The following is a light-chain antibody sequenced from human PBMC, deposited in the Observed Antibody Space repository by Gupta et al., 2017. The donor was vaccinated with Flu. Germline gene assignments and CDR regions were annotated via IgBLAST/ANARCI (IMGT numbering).Light chain of an antibody. V-gene: IGLV1-44*01. Sequence: VSISCTGTTSHRGSDTVSWYKQLPGAAPKVVIYHNDQRASGAPARFSGTKSGTSASLFIDGLQSEDEGVYYCAQWDDNLDGPVLGGGTRLTVL. CDR1: TSHRGSDT. J-gene: IGLJ2*01. CDR3: AQWDDNLDGPV. CDR2: HND.